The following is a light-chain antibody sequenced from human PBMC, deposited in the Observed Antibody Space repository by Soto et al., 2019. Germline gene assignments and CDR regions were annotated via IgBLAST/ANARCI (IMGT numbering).Light chain of an antibody. J-gene: IGKJ4*01. CDR3: QQYNSYSPLT. CDR2: KAS. Sequence: DIQMTQSPSTLSASVGDRVTITCRASQSISTWLAWYQQKPGKAPKLLIYKASGLESGVPSRFSGSGSGTDFTLTINSLQPDDFATYYCQQYNSYSPLTFGGGTKVDIK. V-gene: IGKV1-5*03. CDR1: QSISTW.